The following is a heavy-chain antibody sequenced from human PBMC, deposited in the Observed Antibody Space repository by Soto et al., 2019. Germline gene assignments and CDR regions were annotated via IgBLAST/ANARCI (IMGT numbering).Heavy chain of an antibody. CDR3: AREASTLRYFDWLTTPGSSLYGMDV. CDR2: INPNSGGT. Sequence: GASVKVSCKASGYTFTGYYMHWVRQAPGQRLEWMGWINPNSGGTNYAQKFQGWVTMTRDTSISTAYMELSRLRSDDTAVYYCAREASTLRYFDWLTTPGSSLYGMDVWGQGTTVTVSS. V-gene: IGHV1-2*04. CDR1: GYTFTGYY. D-gene: IGHD3-9*01. J-gene: IGHJ6*02.